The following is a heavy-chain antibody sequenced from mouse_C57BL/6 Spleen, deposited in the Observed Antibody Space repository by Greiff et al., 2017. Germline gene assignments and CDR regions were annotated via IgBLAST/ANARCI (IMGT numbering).Heavy chain of an antibody. V-gene: IGHV1-15*01. CDR3: TGDDGYYFDD. CDR1: GYTFTDYE. D-gene: IGHD2-3*01. Sequence: VQLQQSGAELVRPGASVTLSCKASGYTFTDYEMHWVKQTPVHGLEWIGAIVPETGGTAYNQKFKGKAILTADESSSTAYMELRSLTSEDSAVYYCTGDDGYYFDDWGQGTTLTVSS. J-gene: IGHJ2*01. CDR2: IVPETGGT.